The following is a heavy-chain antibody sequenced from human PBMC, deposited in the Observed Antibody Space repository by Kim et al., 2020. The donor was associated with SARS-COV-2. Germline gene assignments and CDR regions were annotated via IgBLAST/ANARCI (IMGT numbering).Heavy chain of an antibody. CDR3: ARFEGYGLDV. CDR2: SYI. D-gene: IGHD3-9*01. J-gene: IGHJ6*02. Sequence: SYIYYADSVKRRFTISRDNAKCSLFLQMNSRRAEDTGVYYCARFEGYGLDVWGQGTTVTVSS. V-gene: IGHV3-21*01.